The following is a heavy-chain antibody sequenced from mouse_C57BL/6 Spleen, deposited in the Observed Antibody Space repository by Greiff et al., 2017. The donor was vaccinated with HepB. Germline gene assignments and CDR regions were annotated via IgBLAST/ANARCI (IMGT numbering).Heavy chain of an antibody. CDR3: ARAWFAY. CDR2: ISNGGGST. CDR1: GFTFSDYY. Sequence: EVQLVESGGGLVQPGGSLKLSCAASGFTFSDYYMYWVRQTPEKRLEWVAYISNGGGSTYYPDTVKGRFTISRDNAKNTLYLQMSRLKSEDTAMYYCARAWFAYWGQGTLVTVSA. V-gene: IGHV5-12*01. J-gene: IGHJ3*01.